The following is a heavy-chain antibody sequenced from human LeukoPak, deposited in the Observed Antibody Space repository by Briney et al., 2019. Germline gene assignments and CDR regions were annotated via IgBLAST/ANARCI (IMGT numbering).Heavy chain of an antibody. V-gene: IGHV3-74*03. CDR2: IRSDGADI. CDR3: VRNMVRGIVYFDS. D-gene: IGHD3-10*01. J-gene: IGHJ4*02. CDR1: GFIFSDYW. Sequence: PGGSLRLSCAASGFIFSDYWMHWVRQTPGKGLVWVSRIRSDGADIQYADSVRGRFTISRDNAKSTLYLQMNSLTTEDTAVYFCVRNMVRGIVYFDSWGQGTLVTVSS.